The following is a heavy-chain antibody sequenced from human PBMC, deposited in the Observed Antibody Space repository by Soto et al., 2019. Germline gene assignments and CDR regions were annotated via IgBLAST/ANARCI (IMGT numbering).Heavy chain of an antibody. Sequence: ASVKVSCKASGYTFTSYDINWVRQATGQGLEWMGWMNPNSGNTGYAQKFQGRVTMTRNTSISTAYMELSSLRSEDTAVYYCGRRSDFWSGPPDRDAFDIWGQGTMVTVSS. D-gene: IGHD3-3*01. J-gene: IGHJ3*02. CDR3: GRRSDFWSGPPDRDAFDI. CDR1: GYTFTSYD. CDR2: MNPNSGNT. V-gene: IGHV1-8*01.